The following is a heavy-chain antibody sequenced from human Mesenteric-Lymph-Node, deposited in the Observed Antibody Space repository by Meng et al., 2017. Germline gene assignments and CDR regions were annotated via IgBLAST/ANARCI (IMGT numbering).Heavy chain of an antibody. J-gene: IGHJ4*02. CDR3: ARDRGAAAGDFDY. D-gene: IGHD6-13*01. CDR1: GGSISSYY. CDR2: ISDIAGT. Sequence: GSLRLSCSVSGGSISSYYWSWIRQIPGKGLEWIGFISDIAGTDYNPSLKSRVTILIDKSKKQFSLKLSSVTAADTAVYYCARDRGAAAGDFDYWGQGTLVTVSS. V-gene: IGHV4-59*12.